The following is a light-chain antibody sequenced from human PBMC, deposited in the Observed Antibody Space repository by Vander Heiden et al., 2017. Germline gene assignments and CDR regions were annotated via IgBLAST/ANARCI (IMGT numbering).Light chain of an antibody. V-gene: IGLV1-40*01. CDR2: GNN. CDR1: IGAGYD. CDR3: QSYDSSPSDSVV. Sequence: QSLLTQPPSVSGAPGQRVTISCTNIGAGYDVHWYRQLPGTAPKLLIYGNNNRPSGVPDRFSASKSVTSASLAITGLQAEDEADYYCQSYDSSPSDSVVFGGGTKLTVL. J-gene: IGLJ2*01.